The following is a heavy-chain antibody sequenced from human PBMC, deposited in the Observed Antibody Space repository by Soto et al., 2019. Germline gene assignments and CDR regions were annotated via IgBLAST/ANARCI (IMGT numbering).Heavy chain of an antibody. V-gene: IGHV4-38-2*02. J-gene: IGHJ6*02. CDR2: IYHTGTT. D-gene: IGHD1-7*01. CDR1: GDSIIGIYR. Sequence: PSETLSLTCAVSGDSIIGIYRWAWIRQSPGRGLEWIASIYHTGTTYYTPSLESRVTISVDTSKNQFSLRLSSVTAADSAVYYCARDPTRGELLYGMDVWGQGTTVTVSS. CDR3: ARDPTRGELLYGMDV.